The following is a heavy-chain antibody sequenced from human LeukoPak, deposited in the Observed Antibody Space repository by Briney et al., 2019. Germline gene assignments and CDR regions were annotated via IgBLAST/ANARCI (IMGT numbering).Heavy chain of an antibody. D-gene: IGHD6-13*01. V-gene: IGHV4-59*01. CDR3: ARGGSFPIAAAGEFDY. J-gene: IGHJ4*02. CDR2: IYYSGST. Sequence: SETLSLTCTASGGSISSYYWSWIRQPPGKGLEWIGYIYYSGSTNYNPSLKSRVTISVDTSKNQFSLKLSSVTAADTAVYYCARGGSFPIAAAGEFDYWGQGTLVTVSS. CDR1: GGSISSYY.